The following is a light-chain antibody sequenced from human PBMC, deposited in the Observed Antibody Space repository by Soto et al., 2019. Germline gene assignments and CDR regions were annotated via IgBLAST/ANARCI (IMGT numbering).Light chain of an antibody. Sequence: DIQMTQSPSSLSASLGDRVTVTCRASQSISTYLNWFQQRPGKAPKLLIYGAYTLQDGVPSRFSGSGSETEFTLTISSLQHEDFATYYCQQSFGAPRTFGQGTRVDIK. CDR3: QQSFGAPRT. J-gene: IGKJ1*01. CDR1: QSISTY. CDR2: GAY. V-gene: IGKV1-39*01.